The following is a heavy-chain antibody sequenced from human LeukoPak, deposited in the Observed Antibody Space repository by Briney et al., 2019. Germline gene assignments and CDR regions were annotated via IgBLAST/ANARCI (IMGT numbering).Heavy chain of an antibody. CDR3: AIGRDGYNYHVDY. CDR2: INHRGGT. D-gene: IGHD5-24*01. CDR1: GGSFSGYY. Sequence: PSETLSLTCAVYGGSFSGYYWSWIRQPPGKGLEWIGEINHRGGTNYNPSLKSRVTISVDTSKNQFSLKLSSVTAADTAVYYCAIGRDGYNYHVDYWGQGTLVTVSS. V-gene: IGHV4-34*01. J-gene: IGHJ4*02.